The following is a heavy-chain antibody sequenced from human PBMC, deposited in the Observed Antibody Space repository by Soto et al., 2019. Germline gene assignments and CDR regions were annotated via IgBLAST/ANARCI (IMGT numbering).Heavy chain of an antibody. CDR3: AFVPLRDILTGYYQI. Sequence: GGSLRLSCAASGFTFSSYAMSWVRQAPGKGLEWVSAISGSGGSTYYADSVKGRFTISRDNSKNTLYLQMNSLRAEDTAVYYCAFVPLRDILTGYYQIWGQGTLVTVSS. D-gene: IGHD3-9*01. V-gene: IGHV3-23*01. CDR1: GFTFSSYA. CDR2: ISGSGGST. J-gene: IGHJ4*02.